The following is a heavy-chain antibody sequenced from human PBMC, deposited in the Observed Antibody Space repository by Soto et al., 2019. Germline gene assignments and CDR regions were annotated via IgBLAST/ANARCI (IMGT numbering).Heavy chain of an antibody. D-gene: IGHD2-15*01. CDR2: ISGSGGST. CDR1: GFTFSSYA. V-gene: IGHV3-23*01. Sequence: EVQLLESGGGLVQPGGSLRLSCAASGFTFSSYAMSWVRQAPGKGLEWVSAISGSGGSTYYADSVKGRFTISRDNSKNTRYLQMNSLRAEDTAVYYCAKEGYCSGGSCYYYYYYMDVWGKGTTVTVSS. J-gene: IGHJ6*03. CDR3: AKEGYCSGGSCYYYYYYMDV.